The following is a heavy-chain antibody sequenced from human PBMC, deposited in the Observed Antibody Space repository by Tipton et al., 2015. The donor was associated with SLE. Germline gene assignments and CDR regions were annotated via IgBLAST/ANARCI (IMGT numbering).Heavy chain of an antibody. CDR2: ISSSSSTI. J-gene: IGHJ4*02. Sequence: SLRLSCAASGFTFSDYYMSWIRQAPGKGLEWVSYISSSSSTIYYADSVKGRFTISRDNAKNSLYLQMNSLRAEDTAVYYCARAPDIVVVPAALWFRELPDYWGQGTLVTVSS. V-gene: IGHV3-11*04. CDR3: ARAPDIVVVPAALWFRELPDY. CDR1: GFTFSDYY. D-gene: IGHD2-2*01.